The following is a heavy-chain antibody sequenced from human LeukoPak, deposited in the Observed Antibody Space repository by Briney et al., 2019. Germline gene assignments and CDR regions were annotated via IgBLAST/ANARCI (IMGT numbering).Heavy chain of an antibody. CDR2: IYYSGST. J-gene: IGHJ4*02. V-gene: IGHV4-59*01. CDR3: ARESLAGDFDY. D-gene: IGHD7-27*01. Sequence: PSETLSLTCTVSGGSLSSYYWSWVRQPPGKGLEWIGYIYYSGSTNYNPSLKSRVTISVDTSKNQFSLKLSSVTAADAAVYYRARESLAGDFDYWGQGTLVTVSS. CDR1: GGSLSSYY.